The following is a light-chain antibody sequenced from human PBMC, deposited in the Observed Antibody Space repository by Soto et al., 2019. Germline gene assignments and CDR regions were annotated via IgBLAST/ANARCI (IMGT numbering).Light chain of an antibody. CDR1: QTIDSW. Sequence: DIPTNQSPSTLSASVGDRVTITCRASQTIDSWLAWYQQRPGKPPNLLIYKASTLASGVPSRFSGSGSGTEFTLTINSLQPDDFATYYCQQYHSYSGTFGQGTKVDIK. V-gene: IGKV1-5*03. CDR2: KAS. CDR3: QQYHSYSGT. J-gene: IGKJ1*01.